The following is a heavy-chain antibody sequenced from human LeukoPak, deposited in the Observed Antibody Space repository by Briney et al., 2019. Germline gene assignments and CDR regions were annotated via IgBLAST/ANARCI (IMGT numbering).Heavy chain of an antibody. D-gene: IGHD6-19*01. CDR2: ISGSGGST. CDR1: GITFGSYA. Sequence: PGGSLRLSCAASGITFGSYAMSWVRQTPGKGLEWVSSISGSGGSTYYAHCVKGRFTIYRHNSKNTLYLQMNNLRAEDTALYYCAKIRRDSSGGYGTYFDYWGQGTLVTVSS. J-gene: IGHJ4*02. CDR3: AKIRRDSSGGYGTYFDY. V-gene: IGHV3-23*01.